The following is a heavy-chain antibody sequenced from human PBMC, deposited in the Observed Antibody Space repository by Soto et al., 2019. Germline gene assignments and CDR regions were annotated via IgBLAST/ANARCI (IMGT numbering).Heavy chain of an antibody. CDR1: GYSISSGYY. CDR2: IYHSGST. D-gene: IGHD6-13*01. Sequence: SETLSLTCAVSGYSISSGYYWGWIRQPPGKGLEWIGSIYHSGSTYYNPSHKSRVTISVDTSRNQFSLKLSSVTAADTAVYYCAREIAAAGTQPYNWFDPWGQGTLVTVSS. J-gene: IGHJ5*02. CDR3: AREIAAAGTQPYNWFDP. V-gene: IGHV4-38-2*02.